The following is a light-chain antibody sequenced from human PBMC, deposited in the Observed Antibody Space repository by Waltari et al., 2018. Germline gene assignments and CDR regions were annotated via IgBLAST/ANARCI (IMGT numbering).Light chain of an antibody. Sequence: EVVLTQSPGTLSLSPGETATLSCRASQSIGRYLVWYQQKSGQAPRPRIYGASTRAVGIPDRFSGMGAGTDFTLTISRLEPEDSAVYYCQQYGSSILYTFGQGTKLEIK. CDR3: QQYGSSILYT. CDR2: GAS. V-gene: IGKV3-20*01. CDR1: QSIGRY. J-gene: IGKJ2*01.